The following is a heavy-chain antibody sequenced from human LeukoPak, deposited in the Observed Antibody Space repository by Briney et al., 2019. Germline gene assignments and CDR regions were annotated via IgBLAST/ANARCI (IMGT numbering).Heavy chain of an antibody. CDR1: GGSISSYY. Sequence: SEALSLTCTVSGGSISSYYWSWIRQPPGKGLEWIGYIYYSGSTNYNPSLKSRVTISVDTSKNQFSLKLSSVTAADTAVYYCARGKVDGYLDYWGQGTLVTVSS. V-gene: IGHV4-59*12. D-gene: IGHD5-24*01. J-gene: IGHJ4*02. CDR3: ARGKVDGYLDY. CDR2: IYYSGST.